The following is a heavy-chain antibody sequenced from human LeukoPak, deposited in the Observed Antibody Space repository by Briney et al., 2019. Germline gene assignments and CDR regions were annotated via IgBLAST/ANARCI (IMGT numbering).Heavy chain of an antibody. D-gene: IGHD3-10*01. CDR3: ARSRQASGLFNS. Sequence: SETLSLTCTVSGDAITSGGYSWNWIRQPPGKGLEWIGCIYDRGPAYYNPSLKSRFSISVDRPKNQFFPNVTSLTAADTAVYYCARSRQASGLFNSWGQGTPVVVSS. V-gene: IGHV4-30-2*01. CDR1: GDAITSGGYS. J-gene: IGHJ5*01. CDR2: IYDRGPA.